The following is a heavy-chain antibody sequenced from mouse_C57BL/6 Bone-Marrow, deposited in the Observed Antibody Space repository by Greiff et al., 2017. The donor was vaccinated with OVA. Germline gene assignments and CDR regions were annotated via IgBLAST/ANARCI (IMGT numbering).Heavy chain of an antibody. D-gene: IGHD1-1*01. V-gene: IGHV5-4*01. Sequence: EVQRVESGGGLVKPGGSLKLSCAASGFTFSSYVMSWVRQTPEKRLEWVATISDGGSYTYYPDNVKGRFTISRDNAKNNLYLQMSHLKSEDTAMYYCARDLRGWYFDVWGTGTTVTVSS. J-gene: IGHJ1*03. CDR2: ISDGGSYT. CDR3: ARDLRGWYFDV. CDR1: GFTFSSYV.